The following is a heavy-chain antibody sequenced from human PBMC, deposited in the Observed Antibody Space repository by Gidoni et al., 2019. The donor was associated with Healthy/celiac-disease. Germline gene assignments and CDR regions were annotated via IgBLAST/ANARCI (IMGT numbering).Heavy chain of an antibody. CDR3: ARALITTFDY. Sequence: QVQLQEAGPGLVNPSQTLSPTCTVPGGSISSGSYYWSWIRQPAGKALEWIGRIYTSGSTNYNPSLKSRVTISVDTSKNQFSLKLSSVTAADTAVYYCARALITTFDYWGQGTLVTVSS. CDR1: GGSISSGSYY. D-gene: IGHD3-22*01. CDR2: IYTSGST. V-gene: IGHV4-61*02. J-gene: IGHJ4*02.